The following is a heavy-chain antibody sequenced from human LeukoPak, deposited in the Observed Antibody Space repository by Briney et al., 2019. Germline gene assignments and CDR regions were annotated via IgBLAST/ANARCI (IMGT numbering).Heavy chain of an antibody. J-gene: IGHJ5*02. CDR2: ISSSGTYV. Sequence: GGSLRLSCADSGFTFSSYSINCVRQAPGKGLEWVSSISSSGTYVYYADSVKGRFTISRDNAKNSLYLRMNSMRAEDTAVYYCARDLGYCSSTSCYNRRFDPWGQGTLVTVSS. D-gene: IGHD2-2*02. CDR3: ARDLGYCSSTSCYNRRFDP. CDR1: GFTFSSYS. V-gene: IGHV3-21*01.